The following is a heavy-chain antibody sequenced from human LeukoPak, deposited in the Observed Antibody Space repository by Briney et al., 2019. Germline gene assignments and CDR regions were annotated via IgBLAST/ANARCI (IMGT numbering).Heavy chain of an antibody. CDR2: IRYDGSNK. Sequence: GGSLRLSCAASGFTFSSYGMHWVHQAPGKGLEWVAFIRYDGSNKYYADSVKGRFTISRDNSKNTLYLQMNSLRAEDTAVYYCAKGSGHPHAFDIWGQGTMVTVSS. V-gene: IGHV3-30*02. CDR1: GFTFSSYG. J-gene: IGHJ3*02. CDR3: AKGSGHPHAFDI. D-gene: IGHD3-10*01.